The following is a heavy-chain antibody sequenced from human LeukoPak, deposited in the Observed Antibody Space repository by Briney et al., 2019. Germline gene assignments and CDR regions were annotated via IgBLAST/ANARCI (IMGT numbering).Heavy chain of an antibody. J-gene: IGHJ4*02. V-gene: IGHV3-23*01. CDR1: GFIFSSYA. Sequence: GGSLRLSCAASGFIFSSYAMSWVRQAPGKGLEWVSGISGSGGNAYSADSVKGRFTISRDNSKNTLNLQMNSLRAEDTAVYYCARGTATSSQPFDYWGQGNLVTVSS. D-gene: IGHD2-21*02. CDR2: ISGSGGNA. CDR3: ARGTATSSQPFDY.